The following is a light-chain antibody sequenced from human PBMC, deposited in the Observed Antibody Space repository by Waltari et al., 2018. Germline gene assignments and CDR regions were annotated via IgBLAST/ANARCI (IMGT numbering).Light chain of an antibody. CDR3: QHYNKWPLT. Sequence: EIVMTQSPATLSVSPGERVALSCRASQSVAGNLAWYQQKHGQAPRLRISAASTRATAIPVSCSGGGSGTEFTLTISRLESEDFAVYYCQHYNKWPLTFGQGTKVEIK. CDR2: AAS. CDR1: QSVAGN. V-gene: IGKV3-15*01. J-gene: IGKJ1*01.